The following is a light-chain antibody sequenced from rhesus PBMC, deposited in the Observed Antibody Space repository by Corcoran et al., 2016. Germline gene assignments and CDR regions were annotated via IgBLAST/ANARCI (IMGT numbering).Light chain of an antibody. V-gene: IGKV1-74*01. CDR2: KES. CDR3: QHGYGTTYS. CDR1: ENVNNY. J-gene: IGKJ2*01. Sequence: DIQMTQSPSSLSASVGDRVTITCRASENVNNYLNWYQQKPGKAPKLLIYKESTLQSGVPSRFSGRGSGTDYTFTISSLQPEDVATYYCQHGYGTTYSFGQGTKVEIK.